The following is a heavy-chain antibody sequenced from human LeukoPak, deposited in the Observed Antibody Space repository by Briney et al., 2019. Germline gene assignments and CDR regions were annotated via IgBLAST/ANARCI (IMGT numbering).Heavy chain of an antibody. J-gene: IGHJ4*02. Sequence: GGSLRLSCAASGFTFSSYAMSWVRQAPGKGLEWVSGISGSGGSTYYADSVKGRFTISRDNSKNTLYLQMNSLRAEDTAVYYCAKDQRNSGWYKDYWGQGTLVTVSS. V-gene: IGHV3-23*01. CDR3: AKDQRNSGWYKDY. CDR1: GFTFSSYA. CDR2: ISGSGGST. D-gene: IGHD6-19*01.